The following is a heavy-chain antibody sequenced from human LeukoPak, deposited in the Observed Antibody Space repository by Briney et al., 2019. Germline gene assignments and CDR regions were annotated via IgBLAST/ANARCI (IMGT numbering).Heavy chain of an antibody. D-gene: IGHD5/OR15-5a*01. V-gene: IGHV4-59*08. J-gene: IGHJ4*01. Sequence: PSETESLTCDVSGVSVSSYYWSWIRQSPGKGLEWIGYIHNNGRTNYKPSLKSRVTVSVDTSKNPFSLKLSSLTAADTAVYYSARHGNVYSVSYF. CDR2: IHNNGRT. CDR3: ARHGNVYSVSYF. CDR1: GVSVSSYY.